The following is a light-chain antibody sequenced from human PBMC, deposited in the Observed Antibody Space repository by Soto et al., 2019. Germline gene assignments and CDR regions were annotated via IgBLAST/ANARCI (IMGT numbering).Light chain of an antibody. Sequence: QSVLTQPPSASGTPGQSVTISCSGSTSNIGSNPVNWYQYLPGAAPKLLIHSNNQRPSGVPDRISGSKSGTSASLAISGLQSDEETDYYCSAWDDSLSAVLFGGGTKVTVL. J-gene: IGLJ2*01. CDR1: TSNIGSNP. CDR3: SAWDDSLSAVL. CDR2: SNN. V-gene: IGLV1-44*01.